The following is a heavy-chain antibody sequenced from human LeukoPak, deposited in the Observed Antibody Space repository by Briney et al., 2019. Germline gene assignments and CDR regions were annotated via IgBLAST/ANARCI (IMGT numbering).Heavy chain of an antibody. Sequence: TSETLSLTCSLAARSPTISLTCCGWIRQPPGKGLEWVGSINYSGTTYYNPSLKSRVSISVDTSKNQFSLKLSSVPGAESAVYYCARRKGRYSEHWGQGTLVTVSS. J-gene: IGHJ1*01. CDR3: ARRKGRYSEH. CDR1: ARSPTISLTC. D-gene: IGHD3-9*01. CDR2: INYSGTT. V-gene: IGHV4-39*01.